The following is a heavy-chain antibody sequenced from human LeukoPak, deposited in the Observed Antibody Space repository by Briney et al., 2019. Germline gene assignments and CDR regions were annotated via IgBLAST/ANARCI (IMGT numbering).Heavy chain of an antibody. J-gene: IGHJ6*02. Sequence: SETLSLTCAVSGGSISSSNWWSWVRQPPGKGLEWIGEIYHSGSTNYNPSLKSRVTIPVDKSKSQFSLKLSSVTAADTAVYYCARGRTVTTFSYYYGMDVWGQGTTVTVSS. CDR3: ARGRTVTTFSYYYGMDV. V-gene: IGHV4-4*02. CDR2: IYHSGST. D-gene: IGHD4-17*01. CDR1: GGSISSSNW.